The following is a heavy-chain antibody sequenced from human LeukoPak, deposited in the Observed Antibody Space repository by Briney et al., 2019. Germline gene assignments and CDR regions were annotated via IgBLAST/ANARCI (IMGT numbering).Heavy chain of an antibody. J-gene: IGHJ4*02. CDR2: IRYDGSNK. V-gene: IGHV3-30*02. Sequence: GGSLRLSCAASGFTFSSYGMHWVRQAPGKGLEWVAFIRYDGSNKYYADSVKGRFTISRDNSKNTLYLQMNSLRAEDTAVYYCAKAGFDYSNYVEYWGQGTLVTVSS. D-gene: IGHD4-11*01. CDR1: GFTFSSYG. CDR3: AKAGFDYSNYVEY.